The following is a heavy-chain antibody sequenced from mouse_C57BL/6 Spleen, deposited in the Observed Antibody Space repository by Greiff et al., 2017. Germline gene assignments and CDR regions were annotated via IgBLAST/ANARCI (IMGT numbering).Heavy chain of an antibody. Sequence: LVEPGASVKISCKASGYAFSSSWMNWVKQRPGKGLEWIGRIYPGDGDTNYNGKFKGKATLTADKSSSTAYMQLSSLTSEDSAVYFCASFITTVVAHYAMDYWGQGTSVTVSS. CDR2: IYPGDGDT. CDR1: GYAFSSSW. D-gene: IGHD1-1*01. V-gene: IGHV1-82*01. CDR3: ASFITTVVAHYAMDY. J-gene: IGHJ4*01.